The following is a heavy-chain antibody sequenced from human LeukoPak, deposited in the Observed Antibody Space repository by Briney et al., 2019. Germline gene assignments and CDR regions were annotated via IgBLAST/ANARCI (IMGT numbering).Heavy chain of an antibody. CDR1: GDSISSYY. J-gene: IGHJ5*02. CDR3: ARGTAVAGT. Sequence: SETLSLTCTVSGDSISSYYWSWIRQHPGKGLEWVGYIYYSGSTNYNPSLKSRVTISIDTSKNQFSLKLSSVTAADTAVYYCARGTAVAGTWGQGTLVTVSS. V-gene: IGHV4-59*01. CDR2: IYYSGST. D-gene: IGHD6-19*01.